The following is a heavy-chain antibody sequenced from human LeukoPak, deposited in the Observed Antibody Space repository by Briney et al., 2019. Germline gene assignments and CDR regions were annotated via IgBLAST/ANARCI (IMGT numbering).Heavy chain of an antibody. CDR2: ISYDGSNK. CDR1: GFTFSSYG. D-gene: IGHD4-23*01. CDR3: ARDAYYGGNFEGY. J-gene: IGHJ4*02. V-gene: IGHV3-30*03. Sequence: GGSLRLSCAASGFTFSSYGMHWVRQAPGKGLEWVAVISYDGSNKYYADSVKGRFTISRDNSKNTLYLQMNSLRAEDTAVYYCARDAYYGGNFEGYWGQGTLVTVSS.